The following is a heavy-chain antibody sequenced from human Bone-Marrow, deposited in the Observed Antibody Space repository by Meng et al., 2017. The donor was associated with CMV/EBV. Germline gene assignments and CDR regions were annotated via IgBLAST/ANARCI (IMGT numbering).Heavy chain of an antibody. J-gene: IGHJ5*02. CDR1: GFTFSSYG. CDR2: IRYDGSNK. Sequence: GASLKISCAASGFTFSSYGMHWVRQAPGKGLEWVAFIRYDGSNKYYADSVKGRFTISRDNSKNTLYLQMNSLRAEDTAVYYCAREADGSGYNWFDPWGQGTLVTVSS. D-gene: IGHD3-10*01. CDR3: AREADGSGYNWFDP. V-gene: IGHV3-30*02.